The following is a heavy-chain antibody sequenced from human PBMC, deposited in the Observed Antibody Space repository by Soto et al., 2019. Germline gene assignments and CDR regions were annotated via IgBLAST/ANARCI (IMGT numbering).Heavy chain of an antibody. D-gene: IGHD6-6*01. V-gene: IGHV3-30-3*01. CDR2: ISYDGSNK. CDR3: ARNAIAVRTLDY. CDR1: GFTFSSYA. J-gene: IGHJ4*02. Sequence: QVQLVESGGGVVQPGRSLRLSCAASGFTFSSYAMHWVRQAPGKGLEWVAVISYDGSNKYYADSVKGRFTISRDNSKNTLYLQMNGLKAEDTAVYYCARNAIAVRTLDYWGQGTLVTVYS.